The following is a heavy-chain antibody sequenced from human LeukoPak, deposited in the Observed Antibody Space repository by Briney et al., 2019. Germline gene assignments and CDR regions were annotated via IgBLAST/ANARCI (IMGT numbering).Heavy chain of an antibody. CDR3: ARDGAYYYGSGSSYNGLDF. CDR2: IWYDGSNK. CDR1: GFTFSNYG. V-gene: IGHV3-33*01. J-gene: IGHJ4*02. D-gene: IGHD3-10*01. Sequence: GRSLRLSCAASGFTFSNYGMHWVRQAPGKGLEWGALIWYDGSNKYYADSVKGRFTISRDNSKNALYVEMNSLRAEDTAVYYCARDGAYYYGSGSSYNGLDFWGQGILVSVSS.